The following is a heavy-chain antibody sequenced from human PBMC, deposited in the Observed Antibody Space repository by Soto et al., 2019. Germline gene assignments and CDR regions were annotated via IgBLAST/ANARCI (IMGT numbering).Heavy chain of an antibody. V-gene: IGHV4-59*12. CDR1: GDSISNYY. Sequence: SETPSLTCTVSGDSISNYYWSWIRQYPGRGLEWIGYLYYSAGTNYNPSLNGRVTILVDTSKNQFSLKLTSLTAADTAVYYCARVNSYASTYAFDIWGHGPIVT. CDR2: LYYSAGT. J-gene: IGHJ3*02. D-gene: IGHD3-22*01. CDR3: ARVNSYASTYAFDI.